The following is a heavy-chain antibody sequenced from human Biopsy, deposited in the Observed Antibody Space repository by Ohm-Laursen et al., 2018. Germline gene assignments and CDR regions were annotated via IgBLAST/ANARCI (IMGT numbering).Heavy chain of an antibody. J-gene: IGHJ4*02. Sequence: SLRLSCTASGFTFSTYDMHWVRQAPGKGLEWVSRINRDSDTADYVDSVRGRFTISRDNARKTLFLQMNSLRPEDTALYYCVKDRGGARASFHYWGQGIRVAVSS. D-gene: IGHD3-16*01. V-gene: IGHV3-9*01. CDR1: GFTFSTYD. CDR3: VKDRGGARASFHY. CDR2: INRDSDTA.